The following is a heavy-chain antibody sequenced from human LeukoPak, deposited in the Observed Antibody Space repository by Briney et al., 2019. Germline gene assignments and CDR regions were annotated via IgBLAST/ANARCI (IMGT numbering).Heavy chain of an antibody. CDR1: GFTFSRYV. CDR2: ISESGSRT. J-gene: IGHJ3*02. CDR3: ASAGYTSSSGRAFDI. V-gene: IGHV3-23*01. D-gene: IGHD6-13*01. Sequence: GGSLRLSCAASGFTFSRYVMSWVRQAPGKGPEWVSAISESGSRTYHGDSVKGRFTISRDNSKNTLYLQMNSLRAEDTAVYYCASAGYTSSSGRAFDIWGQGTMVTASS.